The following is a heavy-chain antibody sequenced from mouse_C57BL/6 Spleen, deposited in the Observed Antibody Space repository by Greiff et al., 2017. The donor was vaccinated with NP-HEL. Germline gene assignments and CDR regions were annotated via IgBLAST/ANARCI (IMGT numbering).Heavy chain of an antibody. CDR2: INPSNGGT. J-gene: IGHJ2*01. CDR1: GYTFTSYW. CDR3: ARGVIGNPFDY. Sequence: VQLKQPGTELVKPGASVKLSCKASGYTFTSYWMHWVKQRPGQGLEWIGNINPSNGGTNYNEKFKIKATLTVDKSSSTAYMQLSSLTSEDAAVYYCARGVIGNPFDYWGQGTTLTVSS. D-gene: IGHD2-1*01. V-gene: IGHV1-53*01.